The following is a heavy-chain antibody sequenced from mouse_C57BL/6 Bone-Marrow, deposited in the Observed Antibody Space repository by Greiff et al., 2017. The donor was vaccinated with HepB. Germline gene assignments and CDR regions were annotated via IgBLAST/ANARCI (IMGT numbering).Heavy chain of an antibody. CDR3: ARNRTSLPWEGGAY. D-gene: IGHD2-1*01. CDR2: IHPNSGST. J-gene: IGHJ3*01. CDR1: GYTFTSYW. Sequence: QVQLQQPGAELAKPGASVKLSCKASGYTFTSYWMHWVKQRPGQGLEWIGMIHPNSGSTNYNEKFKSKATLTVDKSSSTAYMQLSSLTYEDSAVYYCARNRTSLPWEGGAYWDQGTLVTVSA. V-gene: IGHV1-64*01.